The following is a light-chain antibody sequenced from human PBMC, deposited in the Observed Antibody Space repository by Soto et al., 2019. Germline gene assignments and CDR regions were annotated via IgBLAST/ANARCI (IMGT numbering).Light chain of an antibody. CDR1: SSNIGSNT. CDR3: AAWDDRLNAVV. CDR2: RNN. J-gene: IGLJ2*01. Sequence: QYVLTQPPSASGTPGQRVTISSSGSSSNIGSNTVNWYQQLPGSAPKLLIYRNNQRPAGVPDRFSGSKSGTSATLASSGLQSEEEADYYWAAWDDRLNAVVFGGGTKLTVL. V-gene: IGLV1-44*01.